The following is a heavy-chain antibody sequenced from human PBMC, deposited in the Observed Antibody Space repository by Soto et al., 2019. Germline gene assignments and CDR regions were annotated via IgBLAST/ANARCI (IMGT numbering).Heavy chain of an antibody. CDR3: AKVLVHPGDGKRYYSYVWAV. J-gene: IGHJ6*04. CDR2: ISGAGDST. CDR1: EFTSSNYA. V-gene: IGHV3-23*01. D-gene: IGHD3-9*01. Sequence: PLRLSCRAAEFTSSNYAVTWVRQAPGKGLEWVSAISGAGDSTYSADSVKGRFTISRDNFKNTLYLQMNSLRAGDSAVYCCAKVLVHPGDGKRYYSYVWAVWRNGTSVPVSS.